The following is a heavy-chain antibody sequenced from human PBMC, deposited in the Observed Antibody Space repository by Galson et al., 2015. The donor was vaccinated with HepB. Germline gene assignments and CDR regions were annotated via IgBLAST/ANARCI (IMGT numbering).Heavy chain of an antibody. CDR2: IIPILGIA. Sequence: SVKVSCKASGGTFSSYTISWVRQAPGQGLEWMGRIIPILGIANYAQKLQGRVTITADKSTSTAYMELSSLRSEDTAVYYCARDNGIAVAGTLVWYFDLWGRGTLVTVSS. D-gene: IGHD6-19*01. CDR3: ARDNGIAVAGTLVWYFDL. V-gene: IGHV1-69*04. J-gene: IGHJ2*01. CDR1: GGTFSSYT.